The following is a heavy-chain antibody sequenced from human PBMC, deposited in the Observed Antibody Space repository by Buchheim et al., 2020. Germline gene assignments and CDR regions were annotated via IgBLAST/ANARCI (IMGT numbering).Heavy chain of an antibody. V-gene: IGHV4-61*02. CDR2: IYTSGST. J-gene: IGHJ5*02. Sequence: QVQLQESGPGLVKPSQTLSLTCTVSGGSISSGSYYWSWIRQPAGKGLEWIGRIYTSGSTNYNPSLKSRVTISVDTSNNQFSLKLSSVTAADTAVYYCAREGVVGSVNWFDPWGQGTL. D-gene: IGHD2-2*01. CDR1: GGSISSGSYY. CDR3: AREGVVGSVNWFDP.